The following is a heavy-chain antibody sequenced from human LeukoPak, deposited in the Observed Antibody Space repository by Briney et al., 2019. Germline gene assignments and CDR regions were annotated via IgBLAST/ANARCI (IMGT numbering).Heavy chain of an antibody. J-gene: IGHJ4*02. CDR2: ISGNNDNP. V-gene: IGHV1-18*01. D-gene: IGHD2-2*01. CDR3: ARDRTSTDDY. CDR1: GSAFCNFG. Sequence: ASVKVSCRPSGSAFCNFGISWVRQAPGQGLEWMGWISGNNDNPNYGQKFQGRLTVTTDSSTNTAYMELRNLRSDDTAVYYCARDRTSTDDYWGQGPLVTVSS.